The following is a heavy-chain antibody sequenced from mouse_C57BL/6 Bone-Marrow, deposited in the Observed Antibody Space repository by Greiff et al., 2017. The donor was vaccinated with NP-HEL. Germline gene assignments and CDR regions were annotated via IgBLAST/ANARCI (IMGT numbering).Heavy chain of an antibody. CDR3: ARCRDYDPAWFAY. J-gene: IGHJ3*01. D-gene: IGHD2-4*01. V-gene: IGHV1-64*01. Sequence: QVQLQQPGAELVKPGASVKLSCKASGYTFTSYWMHWVKQRPGQGLEWIGMIHPNSGSTNYNEKFKSKATLTVDKSSSTAYMQLSSLTSEDSAVYYCARCRDYDPAWFAYWGQGTLVTVSA. CDR1: GYTFTSYW. CDR2: IHPNSGST.